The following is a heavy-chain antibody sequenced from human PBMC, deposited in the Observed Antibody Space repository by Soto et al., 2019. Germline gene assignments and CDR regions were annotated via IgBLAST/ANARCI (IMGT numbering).Heavy chain of an antibody. Sequence: EVQLLESGGGLVQPGGSLRLSCAASGFTFSSYAMSWVRQAPGKWLEWVSAISGSGGSTYYAYAVKGRFTISRDNSKNSLYLQMNSLRPEDTAVYDCAQTLGRKSGVPAARNWFDPWGHGTLVSVSS. CDR3: AQTLGRKSGVPAARNWFDP. J-gene: IGHJ5*02. V-gene: IGHV3-23*01. CDR1: GFTFSSYA. D-gene: IGHD2-2*01. CDR2: ISGSGGST.